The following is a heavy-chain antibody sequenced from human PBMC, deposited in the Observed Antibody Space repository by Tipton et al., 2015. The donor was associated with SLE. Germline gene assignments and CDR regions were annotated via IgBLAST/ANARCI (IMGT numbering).Heavy chain of an antibody. V-gene: IGHV4-61*02. J-gene: IGHJ5*02. CDR2: IQTSGST. Sequence: TLSLTCTVSGGSISSSSHYWTWIRQPAGKGLEWIGRIQTSGSTNYNPSLKSRVTLSLDTSRNRFSLELSSVTAADTAVYYCAKSSGRRLDPWGQGTLVTVSS. CDR3: AKSSGRRLDP. D-gene: IGHD2-8*02. CDR1: GGSISSSSHY.